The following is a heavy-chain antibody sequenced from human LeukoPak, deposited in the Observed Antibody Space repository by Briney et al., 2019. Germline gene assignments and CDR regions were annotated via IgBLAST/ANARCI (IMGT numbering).Heavy chain of an antibody. CDR3: ARVRGMAIDY. V-gene: IGHV4-59*12. Sequence: SETLSLTCTVSGGSISSYYWSWIRQPPGKGLEWIGYIYYSGSTNYNPSLKSRVTISVDKSKNQFSLKLSSVTAADTAVYYCARVRGMAIDYWGQGTLVTVSS. CDR1: GGSISSYY. J-gene: IGHJ4*02. CDR2: IYYSGST. D-gene: IGHD5-24*01.